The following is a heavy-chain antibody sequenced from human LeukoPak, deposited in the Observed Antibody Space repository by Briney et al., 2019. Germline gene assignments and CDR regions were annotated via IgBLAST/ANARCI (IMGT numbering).Heavy chain of an antibody. CDR2: ISYDGSNK. D-gene: IGHD6-6*01. CDR3: ARVKARGYFDY. CDR1: GFTFSSYA. V-gene: IGHV3-30-3*01. Sequence: GGSLRLSCAASGFTFSSYAMHWVRQAPGKGLEWVAVISYDGSNKYYADSVKGRFTISRDNSKNTLYLQMNSLRAEDTAVYYCARVKARGYFDYWGQGTLVTVSS. J-gene: IGHJ4*02.